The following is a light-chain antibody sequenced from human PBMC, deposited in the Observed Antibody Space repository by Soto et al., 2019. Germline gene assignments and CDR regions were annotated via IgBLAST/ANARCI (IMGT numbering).Light chain of an antibody. CDR2: GAS. Sequence: EILLTQSPGTLSLSPGEIATLSCRSSQSVSSSYLAWYQQKPGQAPRLLIYGASSRATGIPDRFSGSGSGTDFTLTISRLEPEDFAVYYCQQYGSSPQSFGQGTKVDI. V-gene: IGKV3-20*01. J-gene: IGKJ1*01. CDR1: QSVSSSY. CDR3: QQYGSSPQS.